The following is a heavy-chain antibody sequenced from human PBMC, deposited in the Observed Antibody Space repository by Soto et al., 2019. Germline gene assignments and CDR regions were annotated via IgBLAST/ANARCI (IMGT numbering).Heavy chain of an antibody. V-gene: IGHV1-18*01. CDR2: ISGYNGNT. J-gene: IGHJ4*02. D-gene: IGHD3-16*01. CDR1: GYTFTNYV. Sequence: QVQLVQSGAEVKKPGASVKLSCKASGYTFTNYVISCVRQAPGQGLEWMGWISGYNGNTNYAQKLQGRVTMTTDTSTSTAFMELRSLRSDDTAVYYCARAFGSHKGVDYWGQGTLVTVSS. CDR3: ARAFGSHKGVDY.